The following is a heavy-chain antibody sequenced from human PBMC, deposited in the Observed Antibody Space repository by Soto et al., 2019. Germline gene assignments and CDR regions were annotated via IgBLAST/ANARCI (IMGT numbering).Heavy chain of an antibody. D-gene: IGHD6-19*01. CDR3: ARAVEKGSGWYPGDFDY. CDR1: GFTFSSYA. Sequence: QVQLVESGGGVVQPGRSLRLSCAASGFTFSSYAMHWVRQAPGKGLEWVAVISYDGSNKYYADSVKGRFTISRDNSKNTLYLQMNSLRAEDTAVYYCARAVEKGSGWYPGDFDYWGQGTLVTVSS. CDR2: ISYDGSNK. J-gene: IGHJ4*02. V-gene: IGHV3-30-3*01.